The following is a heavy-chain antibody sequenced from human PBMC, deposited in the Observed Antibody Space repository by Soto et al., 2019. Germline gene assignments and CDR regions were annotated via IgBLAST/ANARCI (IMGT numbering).Heavy chain of an antibody. V-gene: IGHV3-11*01. D-gene: IGHD3-16*01. CDR3: ARDHGGGGLTLEY. J-gene: IGHJ4*02. CDR1: GFIFSDYY. CDR2: ISNSGRIT. Sequence: QVHLEESGGGLVKPGGSLRLSCTASGFIFSDYYMSWIRQAPGKGLEWVSDISNSGRITQHADSVEGRFTISRDNAKDSLYLQMNSLRPEDSAIYYCARDHGGGGLTLEYWGQGTLVTVSS.